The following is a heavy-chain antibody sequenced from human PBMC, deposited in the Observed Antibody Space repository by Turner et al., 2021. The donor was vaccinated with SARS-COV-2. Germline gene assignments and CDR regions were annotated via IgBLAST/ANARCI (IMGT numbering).Heavy chain of an antibody. CDR3: AKFVGGAAAGSLVVENGMDV. D-gene: IGHD6-13*01. CDR1: GGTFSSFG. V-gene: IGHV1-69*01. J-gene: IGHJ6*02. Sequence: QVQLVQSGAAVRKPGSSVKVSCRASGGTFSSFGISWVRQAPGQGLEWMGVIIPLTVTTYYAQKFKGRVTITADESTSTASMDLSSLRSEDTAVYYCAKFVGGAAAGSLVVENGMDVWGQGTTVIVSS. CDR2: IIPLTVTT.